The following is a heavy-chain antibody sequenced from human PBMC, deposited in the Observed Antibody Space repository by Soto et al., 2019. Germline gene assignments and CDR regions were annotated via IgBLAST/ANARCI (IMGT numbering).Heavy chain of an antibody. CDR3: ATDPDSSSWYGAFDI. CDR2: INPNSGGT. V-gene: IGHV1-2*04. J-gene: IGHJ3*02. CDR1: GYTFTGYY. Sequence: ASVKVSCKASGYTFTGYYMHWVRQAPGQGLEWMGWINPNSGGTNYAQKFQGWVTMTRDTSISTAYMELSRLRSDDTAVYYCATDPDSSSWYGAFDIWVQGTMVTVSS. D-gene: IGHD6-13*01.